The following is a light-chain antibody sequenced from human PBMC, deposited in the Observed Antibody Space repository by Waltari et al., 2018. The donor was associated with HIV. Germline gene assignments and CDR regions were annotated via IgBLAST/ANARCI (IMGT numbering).Light chain of an antibody. Sequence: QSALTQPPSASGSPGPSVTISCTGTSRDVGGYNYISWYQQHPGKAPKLIIYEVSKRPSGVPDRFSGSKSGNTASLTVSGLQAEDDADYYCSSYVGSNNLVFGGGTKLTVL. CDR3: SSYVGSNNLV. J-gene: IGLJ2*01. CDR2: EVS. CDR1: SRDVGGYNY. V-gene: IGLV2-8*01.